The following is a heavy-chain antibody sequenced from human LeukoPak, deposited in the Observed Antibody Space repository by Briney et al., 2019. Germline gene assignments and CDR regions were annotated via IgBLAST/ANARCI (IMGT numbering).Heavy chain of an antibody. V-gene: IGHV3-11*01. Sequence: GGSLRLSCAVSGFSFSGYYMSWVRQAPGKGLEWVSYISNSGSTIYYADSVKGRFTISRDNAKNSLYLQMNSLRAEDTAMYYCVRDLDEGSGGTHFDFWGQGTLVTVSS. D-gene: IGHD3-10*01. CDR1: GFSFSGYY. CDR3: VRDLDEGSGGTHFDF. CDR2: ISNSGSTI. J-gene: IGHJ4*02.